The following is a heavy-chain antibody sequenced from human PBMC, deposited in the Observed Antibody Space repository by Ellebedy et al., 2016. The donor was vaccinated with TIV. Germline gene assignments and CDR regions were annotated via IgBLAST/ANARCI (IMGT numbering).Heavy chain of an antibody. J-gene: IGHJ6*02. CDR3: ARSRGHSYGLWYYGLDV. D-gene: IGHD5-18*01. CDR2: ISNSGSSI. V-gene: IGHV3-11*01. Sequence: PGGSLRLSCAASEFIFSDYYMSWIRQAPGKGLEWVSYISNSGSSISYADSVKGLFTVSRDNARNSLYLQMNSLRAEDTAVYYCARSRGHSYGLWYYGLDVWGQGTTVTVSS. CDR1: EFIFSDYY.